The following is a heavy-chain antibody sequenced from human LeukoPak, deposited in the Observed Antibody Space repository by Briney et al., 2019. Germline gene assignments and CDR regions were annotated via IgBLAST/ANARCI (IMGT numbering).Heavy chain of an antibody. V-gene: IGHV1-18*01. Sequence: ASVKVSCKASGYTFTSYGISWVRQAPGQGLEWMGWISAYNGNTNYAQKLQGRVTMTTDTSTSTAYMELRSLRSDDTAVYYCAGDSLGETKPTDFDYWGQGTLVTVSS. CDR1: GYTFTSYG. CDR3: AGDSLGETKPTDFDY. CDR2: ISAYNGNT. D-gene: IGHD1/OR15-1a*01. J-gene: IGHJ4*02.